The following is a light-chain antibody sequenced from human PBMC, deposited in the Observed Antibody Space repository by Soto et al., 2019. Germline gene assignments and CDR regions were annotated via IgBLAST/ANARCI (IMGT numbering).Light chain of an antibody. J-gene: IGLJ3*02. Sequence: QSALTQPASVSGSPGQSITISCTGTSSDVGSYNLVSWYQQHPGKAPKLIIYEGSKRPSGVSNRFSGSKSGNTASLTISGLQAEDEADYCCCPYARSSTPFGGGTKLTVL. CDR1: SSDVGSYNL. V-gene: IGLV2-23*01. CDR2: EGS. CDR3: CPYARSSTP.